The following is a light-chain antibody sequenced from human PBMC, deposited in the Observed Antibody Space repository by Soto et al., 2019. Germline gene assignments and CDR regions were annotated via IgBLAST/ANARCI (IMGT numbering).Light chain of an antibody. CDR3: AAWDDSLRGVV. Sequence: QSVLTQPPSASGTPGQRVPISCSGSSSNIGSNYVYWYQQLPGTAPKLLFYRNNQRPSGVPDRFSVSKSGTSASLAISGLRSEDEADYYCAAWDDSLRGVVFGGGTKLTV. V-gene: IGLV1-47*01. CDR1: SSNIGSNY. CDR2: RNN. J-gene: IGLJ2*01.